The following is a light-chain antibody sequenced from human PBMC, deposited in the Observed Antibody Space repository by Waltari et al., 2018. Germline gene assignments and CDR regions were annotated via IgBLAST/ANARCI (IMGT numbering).Light chain of an antibody. CDR1: NIGAKS. CDR3: QVCDSSSDLNWV. J-gene: IGLJ3*02. Sequence: SYVLTQPPSVSVAPGQTARITCGGNNIGAKSVHWDQQKPGQAPVMVVYDDSDRPSGIPERFSGSNSGNTATLTISRVEAGDEADYYCQVCDSSSDLNWVFGGGTKLTVL. V-gene: IGLV3-21*02. CDR2: DDS.